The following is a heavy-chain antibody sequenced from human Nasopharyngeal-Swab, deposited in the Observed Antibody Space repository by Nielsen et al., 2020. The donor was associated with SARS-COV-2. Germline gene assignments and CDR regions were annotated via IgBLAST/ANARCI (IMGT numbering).Heavy chain of an antibody. V-gene: IGHV3-66*01. CDR1: GFTVSSNY. CDR3: ARGGSGSYYNLGY. D-gene: IGHD3-10*01. Sequence: GGSLRLSCAASGFTVSSNYMSWVRQAPGKGLEWVSLIYSGGRTYYPDSVKGRFTIARDNSKNTLSLQMNSLRAEDTAVYYCARGGSGSYYNLGYWGQGTLVTVSS. J-gene: IGHJ4*02. CDR2: IYSGGRT.